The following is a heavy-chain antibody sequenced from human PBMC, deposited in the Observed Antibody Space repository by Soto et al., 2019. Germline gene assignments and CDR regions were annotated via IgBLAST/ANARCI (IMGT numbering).Heavy chain of an antibody. CDR2: ISYSGST. V-gene: IGHV4-30-4*08. J-gene: IGHJ4*02. Sequence: PSETLSLTCTVSGGSISSSSYYWGWIRQPPGKGLEWLGYISYSGSTYYNPSLKSRIVISVDSSKNQFSLKLISVTAADTAVYYCARAYDFWNGYYSAQYYFDFWGQGTLVTVS. CDR3: ARAYDFWNGYYSAQYYFDF. D-gene: IGHD3-3*01. CDR1: GGSISSSSYY.